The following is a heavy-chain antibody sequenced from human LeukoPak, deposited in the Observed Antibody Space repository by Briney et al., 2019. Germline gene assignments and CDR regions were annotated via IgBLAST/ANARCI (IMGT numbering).Heavy chain of an antibody. J-gene: IGHJ4*02. CDR1: GGSISYYY. Sequence: SETLSLTCTVSGGSISYYYWSWIRQPAGKGLEWIGRIYTSGSTNYNPSLKSRVTMSVDTSKNQFSLKPSSVTAADTAIYFCARGHGGYCGGGSCYLDYWGQGTLVTVSS. D-gene: IGHD2-15*01. CDR3: ARGHGGYCGGGSCYLDY. CDR2: IYTSGST. V-gene: IGHV4-4*07.